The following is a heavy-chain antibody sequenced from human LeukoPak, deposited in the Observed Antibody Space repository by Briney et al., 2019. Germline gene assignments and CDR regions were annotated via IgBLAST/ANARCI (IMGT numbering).Heavy chain of an antibody. CDR3: ALTYITGIVDAFDI. V-gene: IGHV3-23*01. CDR2: ISGSGGST. Sequence: HTGGSLRFSWAAPGLPFSKNAMSWVRQAPGKGREWVSAISGSGGSTYYADSVKGRFTISRDDSKNTMYLQMNSLRAEDTAVYYCALTYITGIVDAFDIWGQGTMVTVSS. D-gene: IGHD1-20*01. CDR1: GLPFSKNA. J-gene: IGHJ3*02.